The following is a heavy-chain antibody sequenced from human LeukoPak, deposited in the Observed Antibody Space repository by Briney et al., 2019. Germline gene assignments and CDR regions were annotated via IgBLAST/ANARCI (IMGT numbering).Heavy chain of an antibody. Sequence: GGSLRLSCAASGFTFSSYEMNWVRQAPGEGLEWVSYISSSGSTIYYADSVKGRFTISRDNAKNSLYLQMNSLRAEDTAVYYCAREYGGYSSSWYCDYWGQGTLVTVSS. J-gene: IGHJ4*02. CDR1: GFTFSSYE. D-gene: IGHD6-13*01. CDR3: AREYGGYSSSWYCDY. CDR2: ISSSGSTI. V-gene: IGHV3-48*03.